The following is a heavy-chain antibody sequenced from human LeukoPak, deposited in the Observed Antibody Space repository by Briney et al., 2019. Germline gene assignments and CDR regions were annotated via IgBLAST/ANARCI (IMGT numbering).Heavy chain of an antibody. CDR2: ISSSGTTI. CDR3: ARSSGTYHFDY. V-gene: IGHV3-48*03. J-gene: IGHJ4*02. Sequence: GGSLRLSCAASGFTFSSSEMNWVRQAPGKGLEWVSYISSSGTTIYYADSVKGRFTISRDNAKNSLFLQVNSLRAEDTAVYYCARSSGTYHFDYWGQGTLVTVSS. D-gene: IGHD1-26*01. CDR1: GFTFSSSE.